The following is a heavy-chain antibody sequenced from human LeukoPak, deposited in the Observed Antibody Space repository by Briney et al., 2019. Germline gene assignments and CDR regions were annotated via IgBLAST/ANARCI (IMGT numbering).Heavy chain of an antibody. CDR1: GWSFSGYY. V-gene: IGHV4-34*01. J-gene: IGHJ4*02. CDR2: INHSGST. Sequence: SETLSLTCAGYGWSFSGYYWSWIRQPPGKGLEWIGEINHSGSTNYNPSLKSRVAISVDTSKNQFSLKLTTVTAADTAVYFCARGLYSTRRESDYWGQGTLVTVSS. CDR3: ARGLYSTRRESDY. D-gene: IGHD6-13*01.